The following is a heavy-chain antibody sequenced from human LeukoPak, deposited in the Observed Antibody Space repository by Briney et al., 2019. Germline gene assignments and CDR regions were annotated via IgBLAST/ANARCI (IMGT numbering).Heavy chain of an antibody. CDR2: IYYSGRT. CDR1: GDSISGYY. J-gene: IGHJ6*02. CDR3: ARSRQEYYYGMDV. V-gene: IGHV4-59*01. Sequence: SETLSLTCTVSGDSISGYYWGWIRQPPGKGLEWIGYIYYSGRTDYNPSLKSRVTISEDTSKNQFSLKLNSVTAVDTAMYYCARSRQEYYYGMDVWGQRTTVTVSS.